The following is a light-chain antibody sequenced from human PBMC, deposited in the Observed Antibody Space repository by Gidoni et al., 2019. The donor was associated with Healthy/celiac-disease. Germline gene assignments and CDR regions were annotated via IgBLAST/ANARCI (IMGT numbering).Light chain of an antibody. J-gene: IGKJ2*01. CDR2: KAS. CDR3: QQYNSYXXT. V-gene: IGKV1-5*03. CDR1: QSISSW. Sequence: DIQMTQSPSTLSASVGDRVTITCRASQSISSWLAWYQQKPGKAPKLLIYKASSLESGVPSRFSGXXXGTEFTLTISSLQPDDFATYYCQQYNSYXXTFGQGTKLEIK.